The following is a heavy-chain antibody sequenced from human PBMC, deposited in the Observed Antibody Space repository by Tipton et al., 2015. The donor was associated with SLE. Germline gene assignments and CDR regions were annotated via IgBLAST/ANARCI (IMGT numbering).Heavy chain of an antibody. V-gene: IGHV4-34*01. J-gene: IGHJ5*02. CDR2: INHSGST. CDR1: GGSFSGYY. Sequence: TLSLTCAVYGGSFSGYYWSWIRQPPGKGLEWIGEINHSGSTNYNPSLKSRVTISVDTSKNQFSLKLSSVTAADTAVYYCARARGYYDSRGYYYNWFDPWGQGTLVTVSS. D-gene: IGHD3-22*01. CDR3: ARARGYYDSRGYYYNWFDP.